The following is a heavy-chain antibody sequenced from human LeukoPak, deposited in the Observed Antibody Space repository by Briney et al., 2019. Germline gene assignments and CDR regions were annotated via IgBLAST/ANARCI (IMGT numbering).Heavy chain of an antibody. D-gene: IGHD6-19*01. CDR2: IKQDGSEK. J-gene: IGHJ4*02. CDR3: AKDNRRHYTSGPNPDSLH. CDR1: GFTFSSYW. V-gene: IGHV3-7*03. Sequence: GGSLRLSCAASGFTFSSYWMSWVRQAPGKGLEWVANIKQDGSEKYYVDSVKGRFTISRDNAKNSLYLQMNSLRVEDTAFYYCAKDNRRHYTSGPNPDSLHWGQGALVTVSS.